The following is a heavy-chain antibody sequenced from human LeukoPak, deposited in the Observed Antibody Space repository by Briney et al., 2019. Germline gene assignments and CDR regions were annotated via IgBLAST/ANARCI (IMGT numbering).Heavy chain of an antibody. CDR2: IYPGDSDT. J-gene: IGHJ4*02. V-gene: IGHV5-51*01. CDR1: GSIFTSYW. CDR3: ARGEDLSSACDY. Sequence: GASLQISCKGSGSIFTSYWIGWVRQLPGKGLEWMGIIYPGDSDTRYSPSFQGQVTISADKSISTAYLQWSSRKASDTAMYYCARGEDLSSACDYWGQGTLVTLSS.